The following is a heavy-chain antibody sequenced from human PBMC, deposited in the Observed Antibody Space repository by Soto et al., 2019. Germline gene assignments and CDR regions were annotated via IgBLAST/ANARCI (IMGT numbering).Heavy chain of an antibody. Sequence: RRLSCAASGFTFSSYGMHGVRQAPGKGLEWVAVISYDGSNKYYADSVKGRFTISRDNSKNTLYLQMNSLRAEDTAVYYCAKEIPMYPNAFDIWGQGTMVTVSS. J-gene: IGHJ3*02. V-gene: IGHV3-30*18. CDR3: AKEIPMYPNAFDI. CDR2: ISYDGSNK. CDR1: GFTFSSYG. D-gene: IGHD3-10*02.